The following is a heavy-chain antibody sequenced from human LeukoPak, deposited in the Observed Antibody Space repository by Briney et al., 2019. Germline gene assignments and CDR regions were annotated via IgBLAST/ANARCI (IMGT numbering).Heavy chain of an antibody. J-gene: IGHJ4*02. V-gene: IGHV3-23*01. CDR1: GLTFSSYA. CDR2: ISGSGGNT. CDR3: TRDMQGSRLYLVGSQND. Sequence: GGSLRLSCAASGLTFSSYAMNWVRQAPGKGLEWVSAISGSGGNTHYADSVKGRFTISRDNAMNTLYLQMNSLRAEDSALYYCTRDMQGSRLYLVGSQNDWGQGTLVTVSS. D-gene: IGHD1-26*01.